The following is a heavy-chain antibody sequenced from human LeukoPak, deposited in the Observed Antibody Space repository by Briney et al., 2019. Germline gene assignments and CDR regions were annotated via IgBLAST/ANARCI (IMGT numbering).Heavy chain of an antibody. D-gene: IGHD3-10*01. J-gene: IGHJ4*02. CDR1: GFTFSSYS. CDR3: AKDDDLLWFGEADRNYFDY. Sequence: GGSLRLPCAASGFTFSSYSMNWVRQAPGKGLEWVAVISYDGSNKYYADSVKGRFTISRDNSKNTLYLQMNSLRAEDTAVYYCAKDDDLLWFGEADRNYFDYWGQGTLVTVSS. V-gene: IGHV3-30*18. CDR2: ISYDGSNK.